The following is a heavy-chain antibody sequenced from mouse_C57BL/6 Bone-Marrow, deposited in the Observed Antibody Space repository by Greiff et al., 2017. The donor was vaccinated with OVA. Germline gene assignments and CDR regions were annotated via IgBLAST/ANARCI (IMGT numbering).Heavy chain of an antibody. CDR2: ISNGGGST. V-gene: IGHV5-12*01. D-gene: IGHD3-2*02. J-gene: IGHJ4*01. CDR1: GFTFSDYY. CDR3: ARPLDSAGYVDYYAMDY. Sequence: EVKLVESGGGLVQPGGSLKLSCAASGFTFSDYYMYWVRQTPEKRLEWVAYISNGGGSTYYPDTVKGRFTISSDNATNTLYLQMSRLKSEDTAMYYCARPLDSAGYVDYYAMDYWGQGTSVTGSA.